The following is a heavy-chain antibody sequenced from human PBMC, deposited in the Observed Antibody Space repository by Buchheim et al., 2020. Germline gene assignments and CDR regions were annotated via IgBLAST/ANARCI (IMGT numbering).Heavy chain of an antibody. CDR1: GFDFSSYE. D-gene: IGHD2-21*01. J-gene: IGHJ4*02. V-gene: IGHV3-48*03. CDR2: INANGGGI. Sequence: VQLVESGGGVVQPGRSLRLSCAASGFDFSSYEINWVRQAPGKGLEWISYINANGGGIYYAGSVKGRFTVSRDNARNLVYLEMNSLRVEDTAVYYCAREELDCGGDCFLYWGQGT. CDR3: AREELDCGGDCFLY.